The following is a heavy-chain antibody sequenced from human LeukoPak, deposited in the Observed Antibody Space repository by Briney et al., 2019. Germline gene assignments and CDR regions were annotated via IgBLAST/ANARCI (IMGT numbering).Heavy chain of an antibody. CDR2: IYPGDSDT. V-gene: IGHV5-51*01. CDR1: GYHFTSYW. Sequence: GGSLEISCKGSGYHFTSYWIGWVGQVPGKGLEWMGIIYPGDSDTRYSPSFQGQVTISADKSISTAYLQWSSLKASDTAMYYCARLEYYYDSSGYYIRYWGQGTLVTVSS. CDR3: ARLEYYYDSSGYYIRY. J-gene: IGHJ4*02. D-gene: IGHD3-22*01.